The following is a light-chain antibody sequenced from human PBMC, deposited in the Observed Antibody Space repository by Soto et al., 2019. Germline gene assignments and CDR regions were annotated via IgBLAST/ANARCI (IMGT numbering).Light chain of an antibody. CDR1: SSNIGAGYD. CDR2: GNS. CDR3: QSYDSSLSVV. J-gene: IGLJ2*01. Sequence: QSALTQPPSVSGAPGQRVTISCTGSSSNIGAGYDVHWYKHLPRAAPKLLIYGNSNRPSGVPDRFSGSKSGTSASLAISGLQAEDEADYYCQSYDSSLSVVFGGGTKLTVL. V-gene: IGLV1-40*01.